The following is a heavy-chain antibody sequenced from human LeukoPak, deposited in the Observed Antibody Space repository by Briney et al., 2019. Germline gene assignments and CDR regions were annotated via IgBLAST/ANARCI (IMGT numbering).Heavy chain of an antibody. V-gene: IGHV4-59*08. Sequence: SETLSLTGTVFGGSISPYYWSGIRKIPGKGWSWFADITYSGTIKCNPSLESGVTISVNMSKNQFALKLTSVTTAGTAVYYCSRHLPPDINIDIWGQGKLVTVSS. CDR1: GGSISPYY. CDR2: ITYSGTI. CDR3: SRHLPPDINIDI. J-gene: IGHJ3*02.